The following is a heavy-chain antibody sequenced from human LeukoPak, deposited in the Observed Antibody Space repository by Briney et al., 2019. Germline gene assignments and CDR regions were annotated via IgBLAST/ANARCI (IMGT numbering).Heavy chain of an antibody. V-gene: IGHV1-18*01. CDR3: ARASSGYSGRGWYYYMDV. J-gene: IGHJ6*03. D-gene: IGHD3-22*01. Sequence: GASVKVSCKASGYTFTSYGISWVRQAPGQGLEWMGWISAYNGNTNYAQKLQGRVTMTTDTSTSTAYMELRSLRSDDTAVYYCARASSGYSGRGWYYYMDVWGKGTTVTVSS. CDR2: ISAYNGNT. CDR1: GYTFTSYG.